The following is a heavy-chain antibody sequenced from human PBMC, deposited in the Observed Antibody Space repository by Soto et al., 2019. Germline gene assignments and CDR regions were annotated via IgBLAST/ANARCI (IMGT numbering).Heavy chain of an antibody. D-gene: IGHD3-10*01. CDR3: ARDHYGPGWFDP. Sequence: GGSLRLSCAASGFTFSDYYMNWIRQAPGNGLEWVSYISSSSSYTNYADSVKGRFTISRDNAKNSLYLQMNSLRAEDTAVYYCARDHYGPGWFDPWGQGTLVTVSS. CDR1: GFTFSDYY. CDR2: ISSSSSYT. J-gene: IGHJ5*02. V-gene: IGHV3-11*05.